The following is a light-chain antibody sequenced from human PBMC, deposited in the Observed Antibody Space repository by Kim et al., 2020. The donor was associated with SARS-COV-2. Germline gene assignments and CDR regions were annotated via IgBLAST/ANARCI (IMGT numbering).Light chain of an antibody. CDR3: CSFAGPAYV. CDR1: SSDVGAYNY. V-gene: IGLV2-11*01. J-gene: IGLJ1*01. Sequence: QSALTQPRSVSGSPGQSVTISCTGTSSDVGAYNYVSWYQHHPGTAPKLMIYDVTMRPSGVPDRFSGSKSGNTASLTISGLQAEDEADYYCCSFAGPAYVFGIGTKVTVL. CDR2: DVT.